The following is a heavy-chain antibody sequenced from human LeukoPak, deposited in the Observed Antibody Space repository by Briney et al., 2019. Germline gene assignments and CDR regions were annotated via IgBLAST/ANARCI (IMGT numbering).Heavy chain of an antibody. CDR2: IYYSGST. J-gene: IGHJ5*02. CDR3: ARTHHITIFSATFDP. CDR1: GGSISSYY. V-gene: IGHV4-59*01. D-gene: IGHD3-3*01. Sequence: SETLSLTCTVSGGSISSYYWSWIRQPPGKGLEWIGYIYYSGSTNYNPFLKSRVTISVDTSKNQFSLKLSSVTAADTAVYYCARTHHITIFSATFDPWGQGTLVTVSS.